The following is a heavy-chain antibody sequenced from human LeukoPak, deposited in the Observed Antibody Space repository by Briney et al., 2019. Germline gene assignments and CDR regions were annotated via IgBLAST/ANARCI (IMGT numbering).Heavy chain of an antibody. V-gene: IGHV1-18*01. CDR3: ARDWDGDYAYRYYFDY. Sequence: ASVKVSCKASGYTFTSYGISWVRQAPGQGLEWMGWISAYNGNTNYAQKLQGRVTMTTDTSTSTAYMELRSLRSDDTAVYYCARDWDGDYAYRYYFDYWGQGTLVTVSS. CDR2: ISAYNGNT. CDR1: GYTFTSYG. D-gene: IGHD4-17*01. J-gene: IGHJ4*02.